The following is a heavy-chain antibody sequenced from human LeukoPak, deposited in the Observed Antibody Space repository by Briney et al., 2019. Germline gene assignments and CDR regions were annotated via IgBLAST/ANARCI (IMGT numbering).Heavy chain of an antibody. J-gene: IGHJ4*02. CDR1: GYIFTNYY. CDR3: ARDHGSAYYRAPRH. Sequence: ASLKVSCKASGYIFTNYYMHWVRQAPGQRLEWMGTINPSGGSTTYAQEFQGRVTMTRDTSTSTVYMELSSLRSGDTAVYYCARDHGSAYYRAPRHWGQGTLVTVSS. V-gene: IGHV1-46*01. D-gene: IGHD3-10*01. CDR2: INPSGGST.